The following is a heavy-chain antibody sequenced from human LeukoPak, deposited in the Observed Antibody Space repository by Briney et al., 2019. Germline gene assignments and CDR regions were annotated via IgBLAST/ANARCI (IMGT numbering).Heavy chain of an antibody. Sequence: SETLSLTCAVSGYSISSGYYWGWIRQPPGKGLEWIGSIYHSGSTYYNPSLKSRVTMSVDTSKNQFSLKLSSVTAADTAVYYCARYGYCSSTSCYREGFDYWGQGTLVTVSS. CDR1: GYSISSGYY. CDR2: IYHSGST. V-gene: IGHV4-38-2*01. D-gene: IGHD2-2*02. CDR3: ARYGYCSSTSCYREGFDY. J-gene: IGHJ4*02.